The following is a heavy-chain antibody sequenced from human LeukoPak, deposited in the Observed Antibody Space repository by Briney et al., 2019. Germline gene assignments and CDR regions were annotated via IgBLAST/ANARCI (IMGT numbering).Heavy chain of an antibody. CDR3: ARGRDYASGAKYFDY. CDR1: GFTFSSYA. CDR2: ISDDGSRT. V-gene: IGHV3-74*01. Sequence: PGGSLRLSCAASGFTFSSYAMTWVRQAPGKGLVWVSRISDDGSRTGYADSVKGRVTISRDNAKNTLYLQMNSLRVEDTAVYYCARGRDYASGAKYFDYWGQGSLVTVSS. D-gene: IGHD2-2*01. J-gene: IGHJ4*02.